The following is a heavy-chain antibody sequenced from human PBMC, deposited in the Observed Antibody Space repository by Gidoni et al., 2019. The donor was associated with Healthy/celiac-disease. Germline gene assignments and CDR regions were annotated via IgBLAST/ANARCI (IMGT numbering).Heavy chain of an antibody. Sequence: QVQLVQSGAEVKKPGSSVKVSCKASGGTFSSYAISWVRQAPGQGLEWMGGIIPIFGTANYAQKFQGRVTITADKSTSTAYMELSSLSSEDTAVYYCAREMDTVWAYYYYYGMDVWGQGTTVTVSS. CDR2: IIPIFGTA. J-gene: IGHJ6*02. V-gene: IGHV1-69*06. D-gene: IGHD5-18*01. CDR3: AREMDTVWAYYYYYGMDV. CDR1: GGTFSSYA.